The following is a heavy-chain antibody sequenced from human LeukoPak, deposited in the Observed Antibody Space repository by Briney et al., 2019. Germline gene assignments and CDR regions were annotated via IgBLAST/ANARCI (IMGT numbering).Heavy chain of an antibody. CDR1: GGSLSTYY. V-gene: IGHV4-59*12. D-gene: IGHD3-10*01. Sequence: SETLSLTCTVSGGSLSTYYWSWIRQPPGKGLEWIGYIYYSGSSNYNPSLKSRVTISVDTSKKQFSLKLSSVTAADTAVYYCARAGVLLWFGESKDWFDPWGQGTLVTVSS. CDR2: IYYSGSS. J-gene: IGHJ5*02. CDR3: ARAGVLLWFGESKDWFDP.